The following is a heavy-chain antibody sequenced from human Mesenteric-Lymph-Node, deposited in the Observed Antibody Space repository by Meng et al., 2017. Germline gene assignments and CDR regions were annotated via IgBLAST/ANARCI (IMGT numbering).Heavy chain of an antibody. CDR3: ARAPRSSGWYAGSLDY. V-gene: IGHV3-30*01. Sequence: GGSLRLSCAASGFTFSSYAMHWVRQAPGKGLEWVAVISYDGNNKYYADSVKGRFTISRDNSKNTLYLQMNSLRAEDTAVYYCARAPRSSGWYAGSLDYWGQGTLVTVSS. J-gene: IGHJ4*02. D-gene: IGHD6-19*01. CDR1: GFTFSSYA. CDR2: ISYDGNNK.